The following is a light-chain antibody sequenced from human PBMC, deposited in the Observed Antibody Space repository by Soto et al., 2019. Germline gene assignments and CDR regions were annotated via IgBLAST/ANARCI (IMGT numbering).Light chain of an antibody. Sequence: QSVLTQPPSVSGAPGQRVTISCTGSRSNIGAGYDVHWYQQLPGTAPKLLIYGNSNRPSGVPDRFSGSKSGTSASLAITGLQAEDEADYYCQSYDSSLSGYVFGTETKVTVL. CDR2: GNS. CDR1: RSNIGAGYD. J-gene: IGLJ1*01. V-gene: IGLV1-40*01. CDR3: QSYDSSLSGYV.